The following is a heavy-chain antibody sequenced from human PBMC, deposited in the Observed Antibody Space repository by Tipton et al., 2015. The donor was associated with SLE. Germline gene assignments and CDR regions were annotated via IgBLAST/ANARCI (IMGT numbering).Heavy chain of an antibody. CDR2: INYSGTT. D-gene: IGHD3-3*01. V-gene: IGHV4-39*07. CDR1: GGSISSYS. CDR3: AREEENDFWSGGDAFDI. Sequence: TLSPTCTVSGGSISSYSWGWIRQPPGKGLEWIGSINYSGTTSYNPSLKSRVTISVDTSKNQFSLKLSSVTAADTAVYYCAREEENDFWSGGDAFDIWGQGTMVTVSS. J-gene: IGHJ3*02.